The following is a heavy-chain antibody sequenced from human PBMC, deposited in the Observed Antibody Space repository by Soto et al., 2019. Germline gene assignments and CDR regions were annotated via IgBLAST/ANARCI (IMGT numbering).Heavy chain of an antibody. Sequence: GSLRLSCAASGXTFNNYSMTWVRQAPGKGLEWVSGISASGGSTNYADSVKGRITISRDNSKNTLYLQMNSLRAEDTAVYYCEKAAPDDFWSGYQELFGYWGQGTLVTVSS. V-gene: IGHV3-23*01. CDR1: GXTFNNYS. D-gene: IGHD3-3*01. CDR3: EKAAPDDFWSGYQELFGY. J-gene: IGHJ4*02. CDR2: ISASGGST.